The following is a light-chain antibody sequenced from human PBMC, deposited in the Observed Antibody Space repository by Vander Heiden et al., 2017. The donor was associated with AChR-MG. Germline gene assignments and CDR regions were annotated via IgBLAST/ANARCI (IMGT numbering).Light chain of an antibody. CDR2: WAS. J-gene: IGKJ4*01. CDR1: QSVLYSSNNKNY. V-gene: IGKV4-1*01. Sequence: DIVMTQSPDSLAVSLGERATINCKSSQSVLYSSNNKNYLAWYQQKPGQPPKLLIYWASTRESGVPDRFSGSGSGTDFTLTISSLQAEDVAVYYCQQYYSTLPTTFGGGTKVEI. CDR3: QQYYSTLPTT.